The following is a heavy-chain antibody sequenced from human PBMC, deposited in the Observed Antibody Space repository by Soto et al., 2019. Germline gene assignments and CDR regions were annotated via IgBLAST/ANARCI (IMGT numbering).Heavy chain of an antibody. CDR3: ARASGEFDY. CDR1: CGSISSGDYY. CDR2: IYYSGST. D-gene: IGHD3-10*01. V-gene: IGHV4-30-4*01. Sequence: SETLSLTCTVSCGSISSGDYYWSWIRQPPGKGLEWIGYIYYSGSTNYNPSLKSRVTISVDTSKNQFSLKLSSVTAADTAVYYCARASGEFDYWGQGTLVTVSS. J-gene: IGHJ4*02.